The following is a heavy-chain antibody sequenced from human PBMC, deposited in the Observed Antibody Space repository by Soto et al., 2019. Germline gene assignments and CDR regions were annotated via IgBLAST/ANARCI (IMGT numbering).Heavy chain of an antibody. Sequence: EVQLVESGGGLVKPGGSLRLSCAASGFTFSSYSMNWVRQAPGKGLEWVSSISSSSSYIYYADSVKGRFTISRDNAKNSLYLQMNSLRAEDTAVYYCARDYKNRVRGAYYYYYYGVDVWGQGTTVTVSS. CDR1: GFTFSSYS. D-gene: IGHD3-10*01. CDR3: ARDYKNRVRGAYYYYYYGVDV. J-gene: IGHJ6*02. V-gene: IGHV3-21*01. CDR2: ISSSSSYI.